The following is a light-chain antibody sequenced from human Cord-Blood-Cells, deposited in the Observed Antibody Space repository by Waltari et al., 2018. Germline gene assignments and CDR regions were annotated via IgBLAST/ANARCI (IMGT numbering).Light chain of an antibody. CDR1: SSDVGGYNY. CDR2: DVS. CDR3: SSYTSSSTFWV. Sequence: QSALTQPASVSGSPGQSITISCTGTSSDVGGYNYVSWYQQHPGKAPQFMIYDVSNRPSGVSIRFSGSKSGNTASLTISGLQAEDEADYYCSSYTSSSTFWVFGGGTKLTVL. J-gene: IGLJ3*02. V-gene: IGLV2-14*01.